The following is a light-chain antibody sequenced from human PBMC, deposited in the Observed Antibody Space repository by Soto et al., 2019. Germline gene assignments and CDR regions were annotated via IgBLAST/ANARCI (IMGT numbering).Light chain of an antibody. CDR2: VNSDGSH. CDR1: SGQRKYA. Sequence: QLVLTQSPSASASLGASVKLTCTLSSGQRKYAIAWHQQKPEKGPRYLMRVNSDGSHIRGDGSPDRFSGSSSGTERYLTISSLQSEDEADYYCQTWGTGIQVFGTGTKLTVL. J-gene: IGLJ1*01. CDR3: QTWGTGIQV. V-gene: IGLV4-69*01.